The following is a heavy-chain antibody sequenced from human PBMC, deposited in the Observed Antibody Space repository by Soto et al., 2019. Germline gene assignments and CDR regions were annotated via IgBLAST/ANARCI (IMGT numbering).Heavy chain of an antibody. J-gene: IGHJ6*02. V-gene: IGHV4-61*03. Sequence: QVQLQESGPGLVKPSETLSLTCTVSRGSGRSDNYYWTWIRQTPVKGLEWLGVISKTGNTKYNPSIKSRVTISRDTSKNHFSRRLTSVTAADTAVYYCAREIPRGGYNFGSGAMDVWGQGTTVTVSS. CDR1: RGSGRSDNYY. D-gene: IGHD5-12*01. CDR2: ISKTGNT. CDR3: AREIPRGGYNFGSGAMDV.